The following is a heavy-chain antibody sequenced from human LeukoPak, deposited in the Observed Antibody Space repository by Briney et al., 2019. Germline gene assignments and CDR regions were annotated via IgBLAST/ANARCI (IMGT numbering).Heavy chain of an antibody. Sequence: GESLKISCNSSGYSFTSYWIGGVRQMPGKGLEWMGIIYPGDSDTRYSPSFQGQVTISADKSISTAYLQWSSLKASDTAMYYSATLSPYDISGYSSNRYGVQHLGQGTLVTVSS. CDR2: IYPGDSDT. CDR1: GYSFTSYW. CDR3: ATLSPYDISGYSSNRYGVQH. V-gene: IGHV5-51*01. J-gene: IGHJ1*01. D-gene: IGHD3-22*01.